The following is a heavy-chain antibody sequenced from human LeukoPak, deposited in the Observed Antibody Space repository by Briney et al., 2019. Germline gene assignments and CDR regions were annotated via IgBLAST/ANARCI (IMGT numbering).Heavy chain of an antibody. J-gene: IGHJ4*02. V-gene: IGHV4-39*07. CDR3: ARVPLPDFWSGYYLDY. CDR2: IYYSGST. D-gene: IGHD3-3*01. Sequence: PSETLSLTCTVSGGSISSSSYYWGWIRQPPGKGLEWIGSIYYSGSTYYNPSLKSRVTISVDTSKNQFSLKLSSVTAADTAVYYCARVPLPDFWSGYYLDYWGQGTLVTVSS. CDR1: GGSISSSSYY.